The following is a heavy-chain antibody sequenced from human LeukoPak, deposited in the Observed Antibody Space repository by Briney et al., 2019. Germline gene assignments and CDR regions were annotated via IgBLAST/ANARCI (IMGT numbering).Heavy chain of an antibody. Sequence: ASVKVSCKASGYTFTSYDINWVRQATGQGLGWMGWMNPNSGNTGYAQKFQGRATMTRNTSISTAYMELSSLRSEDTAVYYCARGSGYSYGYDAFDIWGQGTMVTVSS. CDR1: GYTFTSYD. D-gene: IGHD5-18*01. V-gene: IGHV1-8*01. CDR3: ARGSGYSYGYDAFDI. J-gene: IGHJ3*02. CDR2: MNPNSGNT.